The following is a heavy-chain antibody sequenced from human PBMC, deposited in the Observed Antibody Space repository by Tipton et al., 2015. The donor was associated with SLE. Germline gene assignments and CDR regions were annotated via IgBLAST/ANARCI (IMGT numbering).Heavy chain of an antibody. J-gene: IGHJ6*03. V-gene: IGHV4-59*12. CDR1: GGSISGYY. D-gene: IGHD6-6*01. CDR2: IYYSGST. Sequence: LRLSCTVSGGSISGYYWSWIRQPPGKGLEWIGYIYYSGSTKYTPSLKSRVTISVDTSETQLSLKLTSVTAADTAVYYCATEARIAARGDYYFYTDVWGNGTTVTISS. CDR3: ATEARIAARGDYYFYTDV.